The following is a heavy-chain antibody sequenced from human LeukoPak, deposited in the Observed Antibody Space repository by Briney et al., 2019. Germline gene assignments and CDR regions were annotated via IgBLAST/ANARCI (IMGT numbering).Heavy chain of an antibody. CDR2: IYYSGST. CDR3: ARATADSGSYYTLNFFDY. CDR1: GGSISSSSYY. D-gene: IGHD1-26*01. J-gene: IGHJ4*02. V-gene: IGHV4-39*01. Sequence: SETLSLTCTVSGGSISSSSYYWGWIRQPPGKGLEWIGSIYYSGSTYYNPSLKSRVTISVDTSKNQLSLKLSSVTAADTAVYYCARATADSGSYYTLNFFDYWGQGTLVTVSS.